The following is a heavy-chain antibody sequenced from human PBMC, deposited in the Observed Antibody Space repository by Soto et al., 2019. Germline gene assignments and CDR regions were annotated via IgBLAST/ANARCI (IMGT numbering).Heavy chain of an antibody. D-gene: IGHD6-19*01. J-gene: IGHJ4*02. V-gene: IGHV3-74*01. Sequence: VQLVESGGGLVQPGGSLRLSCVASGFTFRSSWMHWVRQAPGKGLVWVSRINSDATTKNYADYVQGRFTIARDNAVNTLYLQMDSLTAEDTAVYYCARGPTGWYGYDYWGQGTLVTVSS. CDR3: ARGPTGWYGYDY. CDR2: INSDATTK. CDR1: GFTFRSSW.